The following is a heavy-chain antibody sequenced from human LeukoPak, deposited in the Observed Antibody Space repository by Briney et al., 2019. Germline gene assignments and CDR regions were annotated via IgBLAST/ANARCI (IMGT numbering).Heavy chain of an antibody. D-gene: IGHD6-19*01. J-gene: IGHJ6*03. V-gene: IGHV4-59*01. CDR1: DGSITNYY. CDR3: ARLAGEYYYYYYMDV. CDR2: IYYSGST. Sequence: SETLSLTCTVSDGSITNYYWSWIRQPPGKGLEWIGHIYYSGSTNYNPSLKSRVTISVDTSKNQFSLKLSSVTAADTAVYYCARLAGEYYYYYYMDVWGKGTTVTISS.